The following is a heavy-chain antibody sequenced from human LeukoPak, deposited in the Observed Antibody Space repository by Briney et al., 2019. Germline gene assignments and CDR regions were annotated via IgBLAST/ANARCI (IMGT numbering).Heavy chain of an antibody. J-gene: IGHJ4*02. D-gene: IGHD4/OR15-4a*01. Sequence: SVKVSCKASGGTFSSTVISWPRQAPGQGLEWMGGSIPIFGRTNYAQKFQGRVTITTDESTGTAYMELSSLRSEDTAVYYCARDVFSRDPHYGGPVHDWGQGTLVTVSS. CDR2: SIPIFGRT. V-gene: IGHV1-69*05. CDR3: ARDVFSRDPHYGGPVHD. CDR1: GGTFSSTV.